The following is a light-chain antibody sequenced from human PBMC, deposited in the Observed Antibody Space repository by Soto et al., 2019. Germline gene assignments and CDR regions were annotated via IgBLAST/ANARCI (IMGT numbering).Light chain of an antibody. V-gene: IGKV3-20*01. CDR1: QSGSSSF. CDR2: GAS. J-gene: IGKJ4*01. CDR3: QQYGSSPLT. Sequence: EIVLTQSPGTLSLSPGDRATLSCRASQSGSSSFLAWYQQKPGQAPRLLIYGASSRATGIPDRFSGSGSGTDFTLTISRLAPEDVAVYYCQQYGSSPLTFGGGTKVEIK.